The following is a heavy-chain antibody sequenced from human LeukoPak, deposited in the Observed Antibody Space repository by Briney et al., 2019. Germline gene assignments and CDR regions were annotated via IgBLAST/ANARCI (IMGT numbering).Heavy chain of an antibody. CDR2: IIPIFGTA. J-gene: IGHJ6*02. CDR3: ARDRVAAGNYGMDV. D-gene: IGHD6-25*01. Sequence: SVKVSCKASGGTFSSYAISWVRQAPGQGLEWMGGIIPIFGTANYAQKFQGRVTITADESTSTAYMELSSLRSEDTAVYYCARDRVAAGNYGMDVWGQGTTVTVSS. V-gene: IGHV1-69*13. CDR1: GGTFSSYA.